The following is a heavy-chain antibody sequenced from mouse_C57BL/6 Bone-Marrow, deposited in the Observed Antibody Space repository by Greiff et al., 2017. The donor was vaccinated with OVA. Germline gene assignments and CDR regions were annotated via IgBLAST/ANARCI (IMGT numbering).Heavy chain of an antibody. CDR1: GFTFSDYY. CDR3: ARDKVVASYWYFDV. Sequence: EVKLVESEGGLVQPGRSMKLSCTASGFTFSDYYMAWVRQVPEKGLEWVANINYDGSSTYYLDSLKSRFIISRDNAKNILYLQMSSLKSEDTATYYCARDKVVASYWYFDVWGTGTTVTVSS. CDR2: INYDGSST. D-gene: IGHD1-1*01. V-gene: IGHV5-16*01. J-gene: IGHJ1*03.